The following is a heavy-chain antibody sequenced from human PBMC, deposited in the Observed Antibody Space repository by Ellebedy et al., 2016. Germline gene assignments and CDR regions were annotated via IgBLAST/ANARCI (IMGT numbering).Heavy chain of an antibody. Sequence: GESLKISCEASGFTFSDYRMNWVRQAPGKGLEWVANIKQDSSYIDYVDSVKGRFTISRDNAKNSLYLQMSSLRAEDTAVYYCVAGISADDTSPGPWGQGTLVTVSS. CDR2: IKQDSSYI. CDR3: VAGISADDTSPGP. D-gene: IGHD6-25*01. J-gene: IGHJ5*02. CDR1: GFTFSDYR. V-gene: IGHV3-7*03.